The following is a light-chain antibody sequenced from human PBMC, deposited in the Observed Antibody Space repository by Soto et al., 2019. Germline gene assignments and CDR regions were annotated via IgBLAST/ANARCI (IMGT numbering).Light chain of an antibody. CDR1: SSNIGANYD. CDR3: QSFDSILPAGV. CDR2: DST. J-gene: IGLJ3*02. V-gene: IGLV1-40*01. Sequence: QSVLTQPPSVSGAPGQRVTISCTGSSSNIGANYDVHWYQQLPGTAPKLLISDSTDRPSGVPDRFSGSKSGTSASLAITGLQAEDEADYYCQSFDSILPAGVFGGLTKLTV.